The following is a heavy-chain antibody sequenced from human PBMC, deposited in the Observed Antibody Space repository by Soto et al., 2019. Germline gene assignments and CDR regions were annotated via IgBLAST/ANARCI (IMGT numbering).Heavy chain of an antibody. CDR3: AREPCLPKARNDF. CDR1: GGSIGSSSYY. V-gene: IGHV4-39*07. J-gene: IGHJ4*02. Sequence: SETLSLTCSVSGGSIGSSSYYFGWIRQPPGKGLEWIGSLYYTGTTYYNSSLKSRVTISADKSQNQFSLRLTSVTAADSAVYFCAREPCLPKARNDFWGQGTLVTVSS. CDR2: LYYTGTT.